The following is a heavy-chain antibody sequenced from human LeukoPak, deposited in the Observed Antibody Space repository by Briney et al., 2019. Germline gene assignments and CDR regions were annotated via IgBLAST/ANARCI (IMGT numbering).Heavy chain of an antibody. Sequence: ASVKVSCKASRYAFTSYDINWVREAAGHGLEWMGWMNPNTGRTGYAQKFQGRITMTRDTSINTAYMELTNLRSEDTAIYYCARLSQTPDYYTLGGYYYLGYWGQGTPVTVSS. J-gene: IGHJ4*02. CDR2: MNPNTGRT. CDR1: RYAFTSYD. D-gene: IGHD3-10*01. V-gene: IGHV1-8*01. CDR3: ARLSQTPDYYTLGGYYYLGY.